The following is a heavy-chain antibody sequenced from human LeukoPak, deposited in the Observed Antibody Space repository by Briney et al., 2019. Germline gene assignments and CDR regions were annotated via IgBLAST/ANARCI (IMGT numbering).Heavy chain of an antibody. D-gene: IGHD3-9*01. J-gene: IGHJ3*02. CDR3: ARDRFYDILTGYLETLNAFDI. CDR1: GYTFTSYG. Sequence: ASVKVSCKASGYTFTSYGISWVRQAPGQGLERMGWISAYNGNTNYAQKLQGRVTMTTDTSTSTAYMELRSLRSDDTAVYYCARDRFYDILTGYLETLNAFDIWGQGTMVTVSS. CDR2: ISAYNGNT. V-gene: IGHV1-18*01.